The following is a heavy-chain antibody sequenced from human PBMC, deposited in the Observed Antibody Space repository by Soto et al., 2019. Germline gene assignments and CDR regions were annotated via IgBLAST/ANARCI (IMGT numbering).Heavy chain of an antibody. CDR1: GGSISSYD. V-gene: IGHV4-59*01. J-gene: IGHJ5*02. D-gene: IGHD3-9*01. CDR2: IYYSGST. CDR3: ARAPDSDILTGYYGNWFDP. Sequence: PSETLSLTCTVSGGSISSYDWSWIRQPPGKGLEWIGYIYYSGSTNYNPSLKSRGTISVDTSKNQFSLKLSSVTAADTAVYYCARAPDSDILTGYYGNWFDPWGQGTLVTVSS.